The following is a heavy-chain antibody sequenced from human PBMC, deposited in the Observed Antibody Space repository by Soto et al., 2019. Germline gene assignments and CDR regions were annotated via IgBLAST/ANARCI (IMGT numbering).Heavy chain of an antibody. D-gene: IGHD3-10*02. CDR1: GYTFTGCY. V-gene: IGHV1-2*04. J-gene: IGHJ6*02. Sequence: ASGKVCCKASGYTFTGCYMHWVLQARGQGLEWRGWINPNSGGTNYAQKFQGWVTMTRDTSISTAYMELSRLRSDDTAVYSCARDVRRFPGGMDVWRQGTTVTVSS. CDR2: INPNSGGT. CDR3: ARDVRRFPGGMDV.